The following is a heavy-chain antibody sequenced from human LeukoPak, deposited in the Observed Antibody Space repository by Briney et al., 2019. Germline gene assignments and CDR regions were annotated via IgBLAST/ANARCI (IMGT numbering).Heavy chain of an antibody. CDR3: AKDRWQQLVDF. D-gene: IGHD6-13*01. Sequence: PGGSLRLSCAASGFTFSSYGMHWVRQAPGQGLEWLAVISYDGSNKYYADSLQGRFTISRDNSKNTLYLQMSSLRAEDTAVYYCAKDRWQQLVDFWGQGALVTVSS. J-gene: IGHJ4*02. V-gene: IGHV3-30*18. CDR2: ISYDGSNK. CDR1: GFTFSSYG.